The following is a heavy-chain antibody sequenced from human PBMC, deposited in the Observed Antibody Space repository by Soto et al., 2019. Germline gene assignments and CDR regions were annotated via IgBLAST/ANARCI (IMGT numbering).Heavy chain of an antibody. CDR3: ARVGGNWNDDYFEY. Sequence: QVQLVQSGAEVKKPGASVKVSCKASGYTFSDHDINWVRQATGQGPEWLGWMNPNSGDTGYAQNFQGRVTMTRDTSIRTAYMELSSLRSEDTAVYYCARVGGNWNDDYFEYWGQGTLVTVSS. CDR1: GYTFSDHD. D-gene: IGHD1-1*01. CDR2: MNPNSGDT. J-gene: IGHJ4*02. V-gene: IGHV1-8*01.